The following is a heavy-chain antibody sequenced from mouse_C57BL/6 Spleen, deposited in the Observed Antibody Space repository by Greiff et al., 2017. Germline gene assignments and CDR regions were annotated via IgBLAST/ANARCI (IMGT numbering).Heavy chain of an antibody. Sequence: VHVKQSGGGLVKPGGSLKLSCAASGFTFSDYGMHWVRQAPEKGLEWVAYISSGSSTIYYADTVKGRFTISRDNAKNTLFLQMTSLRSEDTDMYYCARGVFDYWGQGTTLTVSS. V-gene: IGHV5-17*01. CDR1: GFTFSDYG. CDR3: ARGVFDY. J-gene: IGHJ2*01. CDR2: ISSGSSTI.